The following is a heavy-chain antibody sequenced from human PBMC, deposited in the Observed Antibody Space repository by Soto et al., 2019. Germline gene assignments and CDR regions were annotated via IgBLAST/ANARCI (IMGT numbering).Heavy chain of an antibody. Sequence: DVQLVESGGGLIQPGESLRLSCAAFGLTISGKKYVAWVRQAPGKGLGWVSGLDDVDGSFYADSVRGRFTTSSDSSKTTVYLQMNDLRPDDTAVYYCATWHEREHAYDVWGQGTTVTVSS. CDR3: ATWHEREHAYDV. CDR2: LDDVDGS. CDR1: GLTISGKKY. J-gene: IGHJ3*01. V-gene: IGHV3-53*01. D-gene: IGHD1-1*01.